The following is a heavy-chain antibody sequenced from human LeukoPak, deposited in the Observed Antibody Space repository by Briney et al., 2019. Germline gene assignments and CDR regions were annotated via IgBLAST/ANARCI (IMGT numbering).Heavy chain of an antibody. D-gene: IGHD1-26*01. CDR2: ISAYNGNT. V-gene: IGHV1-18*01. CDR3: AREWELLEVVGAFDI. Sequence: ASVKVSCKASGYTFTSYGISWVRQAPGQGLEWMGWISAYNGNTNYAQKLQGRVTMTTDTSTSTAYMELRSLRSDDTAVYYCAREWELLEVVGAFDIWGQGTMVTVSS. J-gene: IGHJ3*02. CDR1: GYTFTSYG.